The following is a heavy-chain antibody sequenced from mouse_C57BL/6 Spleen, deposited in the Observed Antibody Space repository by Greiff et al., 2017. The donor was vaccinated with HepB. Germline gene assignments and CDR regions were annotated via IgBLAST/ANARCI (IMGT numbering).Heavy chain of an antibody. CDR2: INPNNGGT. CDR1: GYTFTDYY. D-gene: IGHD2-4*01. CDR3: ARNDCGNYYAMDY. V-gene: IGHV1-26*01. J-gene: IGHJ4*01. Sequence: EVQLQQSGPELVKPGASVKISCKASGYTFTDYYMNWVKQSHGKSLEWIGDINPNNGGTSYNQKFKGKATLTVDKSSSTAYMELRSLTSEDSAVYYCARNDCGNYYAMDYWGQGTSVTVSS.